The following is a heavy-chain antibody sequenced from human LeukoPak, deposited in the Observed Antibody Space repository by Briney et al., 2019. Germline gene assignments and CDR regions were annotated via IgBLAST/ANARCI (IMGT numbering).Heavy chain of an antibody. CDR3: ARHVAAADPFDY. J-gene: IGHJ4*02. CDR2: INPNSGGT. Sequence: ASVKVSCKASGGTFSSYAISWVRQAPGQGLEWMGWINPNSGGTNYAQKFQGRVTMTRDTSISTAYMELSRLRSDDTAVCYCARHVAAADPFDYWGQGTLVTVSS. V-gene: IGHV1-2*02. CDR1: GGTFSSYA. D-gene: IGHD6-13*01.